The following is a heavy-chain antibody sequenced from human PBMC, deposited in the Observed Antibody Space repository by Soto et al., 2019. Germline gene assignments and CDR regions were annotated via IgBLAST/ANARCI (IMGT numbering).Heavy chain of an antibody. CDR2: IWYDGSNK. V-gene: IGHV3-33*01. CDR1: GFTFSSYG. Sequence: LRLSCVASGFTFSSYGMHWVRQAPGKGLEWVAVIWYDGSNKYYADSVKGRFTISRDNSKNTLYLQMNSLRAEDTAVYYCARDLDSSGWYQSLDYWGQGTLVTVSS. CDR3: ARDLDSSGWYQSLDY. D-gene: IGHD6-19*01. J-gene: IGHJ4*02.